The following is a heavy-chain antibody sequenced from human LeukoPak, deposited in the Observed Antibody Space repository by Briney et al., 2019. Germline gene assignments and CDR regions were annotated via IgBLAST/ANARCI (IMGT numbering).Heavy chain of an antibody. D-gene: IGHD3-22*01. CDR2: ISGSGGST. CDR3: ARVPGYYYDSSGYSRVY. CDR1: GFTFSSYA. J-gene: IGHJ4*02. V-gene: IGHV3-23*01. Sequence: PGGSLRLSCAASGFTFSSYAMSWVRQAPGKGLEWVSAISGSGGSTYYADSVKGRFTISRDNSKNTLYLQMNSLRAEDTAVYYCARVPGYYYDSSGYSRVYWGQGTLVTVSS.